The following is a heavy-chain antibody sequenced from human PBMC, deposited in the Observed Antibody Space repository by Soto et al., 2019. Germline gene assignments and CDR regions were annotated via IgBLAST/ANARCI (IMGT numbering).Heavy chain of an antibody. V-gene: IGHV1-69*02. D-gene: IGHD5-18*01. CDR1: GGTFSSYT. CDR2: IIPILGIA. Sequence: QVQLVQSGAEVKKPGSSVKVSCKASGGTFSSYTISWVRQAPGQGLEWMGRIIPILGIANYAQKFQGRVTITADKSTSTAYMELSSLRSEDTAVYYCASRYSQDYYYYGMDVWGQGTTVTVSS. CDR3: ASRYSQDYYYYGMDV. J-gene: IGHJ6*02.